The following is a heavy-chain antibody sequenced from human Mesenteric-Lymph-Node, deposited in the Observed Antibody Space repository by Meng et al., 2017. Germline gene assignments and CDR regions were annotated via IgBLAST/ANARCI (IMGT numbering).Heavy chain of an antibody. CDR2: INTGNGNT. J-gene: IGHJ4*02. D-gene: IGHD2-15*01. Sequence: QVQFVQSGAEVKKPGASMKVSCKASGYTFISYTIHWLRQAPGQRLEWMGWINTGNGNTKYSHKFQDRVTITRDTSASAAYMELSSLRSEDTAVYYCARGGRGCFDFWGQGTLVIVSS. CDR1: GYTFISYT. CDR3: ARGGRGCFDF. V-gene: IGHV1-3*04.